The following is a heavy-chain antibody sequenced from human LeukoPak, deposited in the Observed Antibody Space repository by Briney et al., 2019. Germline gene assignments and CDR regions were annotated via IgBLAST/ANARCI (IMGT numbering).Heavy chain of an antibody. J-gene: IGHJ4*02. V-gene: IGHV3-7*04. CDR2: INQGGSEK. CDR3: AKENGVGYSSSWYELGHYYFDY. Sequence: PGGSLRLSCAASGFTFSSYWMNWVRQAPGKGLEWVANINQGGSEKYYVDSVKGRFTISRDNSKNTLYLQMNSLRAGDTAVYYCAKENGVGYSSSWYELGHYYFDYWGQGTLVTVSS. D-gene: IGHD6-13*01. CDR1: GFTFSSYW.